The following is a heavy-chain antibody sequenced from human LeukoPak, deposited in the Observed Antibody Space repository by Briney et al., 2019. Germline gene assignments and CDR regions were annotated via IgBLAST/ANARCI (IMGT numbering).Heavy chain of an antibody. D-gene: IGHD2-2*01. Sequence: GASVKVSCKASGYTFTTSDINWARQATGQGLEWMGWMNPNSGNTGFAQKFQGRVTMTRNTSISTAYMELSSLRSEDTAVYYCARGPTQVVVLGYYYMDVWGKGATVTVSS. J-gene: IGHJ6*03. CDR2: MNPNSGNT. CDR1: GYTFTTSD. CDR3: ARGPTQVVVLGYYYMDV. V-gene: IGHV1-8*02.